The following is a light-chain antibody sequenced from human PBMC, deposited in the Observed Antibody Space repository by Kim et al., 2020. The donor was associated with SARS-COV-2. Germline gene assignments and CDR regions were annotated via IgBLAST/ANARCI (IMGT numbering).Light chain of an antibody. Sequence: VAPGERATLSCRASQSVSSNLAWYQQKPGQAPRLLIYGASTRATGIPARFSGSGSGTEFTLTISSLQSEDFAVYYCQQYNNWPLTFGGGTKVDIK. CDR3: QQYNNWPLT. CDR1: QSVSSN. J-gene: IGKJ4*01. V-gene: IGKV3-15*01. CDR2: GAS.